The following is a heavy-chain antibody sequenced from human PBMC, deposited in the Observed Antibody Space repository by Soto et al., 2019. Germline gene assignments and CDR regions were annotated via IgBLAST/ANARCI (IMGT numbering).Heavy chain of an antibody. V-gene: IGHV4-30-4*01. CDR3: VSDCDSGGYIGS. D-gene: IGHD3-22*01. J-gene: IGHJ5*01. CDR2: IYYRGST. Sequence: HVHLHESGPGLVRTSQTLSLTCNVSGGSISTADYYWSWIRQPPGKGLEWIGYIYYRGSTYYNPSLESRVAIAIDAHKTQLPLDLTSVTAAHTAVYFSVSDCDSGGYIGSWGQGTLVTVSS. CDR1: GGSISTADYY.